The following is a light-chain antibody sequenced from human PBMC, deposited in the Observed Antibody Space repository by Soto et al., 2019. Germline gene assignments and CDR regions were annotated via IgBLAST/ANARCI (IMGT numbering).Light chain of an antibody. J-gene: IGKJ5*01. CDR2: GIS. CDR3: QQYVSPPIT. CDR1: QSVNSN. V-gene: IGKV3-15*01. Sequence: EMVMTQSPAILSVSPGESATLSCRASQSVNSNYLAWYQQRPGQPPRLLIYGISTRATGIPARFSGSGSGTEFSLTISSLQSEDFAVYYCQQYVSPPITFGQGTRLEIK.